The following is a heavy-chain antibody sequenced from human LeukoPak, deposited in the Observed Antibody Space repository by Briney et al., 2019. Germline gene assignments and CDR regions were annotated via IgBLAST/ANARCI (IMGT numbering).Heavy chain of an antibody. CDR1: GGSISSGGYY. D-gene: IGHD3-10*01. CDR2: IYHSGST. J-gene: IGHJ4*02. CDR3: ARFLYGSGSDFDY. Sequence: SQTLSLTCTVSGGSISSGGYYWSWIRQPPGKGLEWIGYIYHSGSTYYNPSLKSRVTISVDRSKNQFSLKLSSVTAADTAVYYCARFLYGSGSDFDYWGQGTLVTVSS. V-gene: IGHV4-30-2*01.